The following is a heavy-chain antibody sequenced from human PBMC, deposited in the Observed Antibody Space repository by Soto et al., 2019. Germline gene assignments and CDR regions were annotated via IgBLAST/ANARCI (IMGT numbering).Heavy chain of an antibody. J-gene: IGHJ6*02. CDR2: IKSKTDGGTT. CDR1: GFTFSNAW. D-gene: IGHD2-15*01. V-gene: IGHV3-15*01. Sequence: EVQLVESGGGLVKPGGSLRLSCAASGFTFSNAWMSWVRQAPGKGLEWVGRIKSKTDGGTTDYAAPVKGRFTISRDDSKNTLYLQMNRLKTEDTAVYYCTTDQIPGCSGGSCYSPYYYGMDVWGQGTTVTVSS. CDR3: TTDQIPGCSGGSCYSPYYYGMDV.